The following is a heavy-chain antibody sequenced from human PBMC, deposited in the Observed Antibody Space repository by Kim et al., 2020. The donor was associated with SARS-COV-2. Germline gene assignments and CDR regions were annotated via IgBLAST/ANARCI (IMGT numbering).Heavy chain of an antibody. Sequence: ASVKVSCKASGYTFTSYALHWGRQAPGQRLEWMGWIIVDNGNTKYSQKFQGRVTITRDTSASTAYMELSSLRSGDTAVYYCARTEPYYYYGMDVWGQGTTVTVSS. V-gene: IGHV1-3*01. CDR2: IIVDNGNT. CDR3: ARTEPYYYYGMDV. J-gene: IGHJ6*02. CDR1: GYTFTSYA.